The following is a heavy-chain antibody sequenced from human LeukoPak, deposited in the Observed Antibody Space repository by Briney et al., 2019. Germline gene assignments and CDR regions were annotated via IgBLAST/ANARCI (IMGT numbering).Heavy chain of an antibody. Sequence: ASVKVSCKASDYPFTPSAFSCMPQAPGQGLEWMGWISSFNGDTNYAQKLQGRVTMTTDTSTSTAYMELRSLRSDDTAVYYCARMKNSASYYPPYYFDSWGQGTLVTVSS. J-gene: IGHJ4*02. CDR1: DYPFTPSA. CDR3: ARMKNSASYYPPYYFDS. D-gene: IGHD3-10*01. CDR2: ISSFNGDT. V-gene: IGHV1-18*01.